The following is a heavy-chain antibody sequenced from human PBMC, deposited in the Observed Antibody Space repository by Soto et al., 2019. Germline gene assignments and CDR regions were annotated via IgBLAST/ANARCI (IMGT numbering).Heavy chain of an antibody. CDR2: ISPFNGNT. V-gene: IGHV1-18*01. CDR1: GYPFTHYG. CDR3: ARDQSFDRRYYYGIDV. Sequence: QVQLVQSGAEVKKPGASVKVSCKSSGYPFTHYGITWVRQAPGLGLEWMGWISPFNGNTNYGQTVQGRVTLTTDTSTSTVYMELRSLRSDDTAVYYCARDQSFDRRYYYGIDVWGQGTTVIVSS. J-gene: IGHJ6*02. D-gene: IGHD3-16*02.